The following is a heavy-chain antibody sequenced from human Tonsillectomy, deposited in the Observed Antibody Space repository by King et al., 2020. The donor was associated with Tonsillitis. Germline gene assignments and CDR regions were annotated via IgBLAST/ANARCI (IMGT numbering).Heavy chain of an antibody. CDR2: INSDGSST. Sequence: GQLVQSGGGLVQPGGSLRLSCAASGFTFSSYWMHWVRQAPGKGLVWVSRINSDGSSTSYADSVKGRFTISRDNAKNTLYLQMNSLRAEDTALYYCARGLRDGYKWDYGIDVSGQGATGTVS. CDR1: GFTFSSYW. D-gene: IGHD5-24*01. CDR3: ARGLRDGYKWDYGIDV. J-gene: IGHJ6*02. V-gene: IGHV3-74*02.